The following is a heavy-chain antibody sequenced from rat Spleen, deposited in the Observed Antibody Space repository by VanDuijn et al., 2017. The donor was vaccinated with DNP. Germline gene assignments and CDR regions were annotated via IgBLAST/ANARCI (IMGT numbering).Heavy chain of an antibody. CDR3: VRQDPFDY. J-gene: IGHJ2*01. CDR1: GFTFSNYD. V-gene: IGHV5S14*01. Sequence: EVQLVESGGGLVQPGRSLKLSCAASGFTFSNYDMAWVRQTPTKGLEWVASITTSGDNTYYRDSVKGRFSISRDNAKTTQYLQMDSLRSEDTATYYCVRQDPFDYWGQGVMVTVSS. CDR2: ITTSGDNT.